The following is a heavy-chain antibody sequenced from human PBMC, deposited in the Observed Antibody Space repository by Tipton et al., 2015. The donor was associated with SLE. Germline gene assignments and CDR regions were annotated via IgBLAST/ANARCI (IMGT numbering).Heavy chain of an antibody. CDR3: ARNGGSYYRYLNL. CDR2: IYYSGST. CDR1: GYSISNSNW. V-gene: IGHV4-28*01. J-gene: IGHJ2*01. D-gene: IGHD1-26*01. Sequence: TLSLTCAVSGYSISNSNWWAWIRQPPGKGLEWIGYIYYSGSTFYNPSLKSRVTMSVDTSKNQFSLKLSSVTAADTAVYYWARNGGSYYRYLNLWGRGTLVTVSS.